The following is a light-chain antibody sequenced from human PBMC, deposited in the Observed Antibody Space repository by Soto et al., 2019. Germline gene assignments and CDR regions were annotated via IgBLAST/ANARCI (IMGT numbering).Light chain of an antibody. CDR1: SSDVGNYNL. Sequence: LTQPASVPGSPGQSITISCTGTSSDVGNYNLVSWYQQHPGKAPKLMIYEGSKRPSGVSNRFSGSKSGNTASLTISGLQAEDEADYYCCSYAGSSTSLYVFGTGTKVTVL. CDR3: CSYAGSSTSLYV. CDR2: EGS. J-gene: IGLJ1*01. V-gene: IGLV2-23*01.